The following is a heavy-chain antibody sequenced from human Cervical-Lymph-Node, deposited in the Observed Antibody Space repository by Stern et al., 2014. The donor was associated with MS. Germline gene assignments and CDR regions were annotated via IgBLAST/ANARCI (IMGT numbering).Heavy chain of an antibody. CDR3: AKDLYYDRSDSFW. Sequence: EVQLVESGGALVQPGGSLRLSCAASGLTFISYAMSWVRQAPGKGLEWVSSISGTGDSTHYADSVKGRFTISRDNSKNTLYLQMSSLSAGDTAIYYCAKDLYYDRSDSFWWGQGTLVTVSS. CDR2: ISGTGDST. J-gene: IGHJ4*02. CDR1: GLTFISYA. V-gene: IGHV3-23*04. D-gene: IGHD3-22*01.